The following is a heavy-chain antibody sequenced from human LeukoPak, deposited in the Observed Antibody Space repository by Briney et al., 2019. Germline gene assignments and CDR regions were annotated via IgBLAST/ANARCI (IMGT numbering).Heavy chain of an antibody. D-gene: IGHD6-13*01. J-gene: IGHJ5*02. CDR2: TYYRSKWYN. Sequence: SQTLSLTCAISGDSVSSNSAAWNWLRQSPSRGLEWLGRTYYRSKWYNDYAVSVKSRITINPDTSKNQFSLQLNSVTPEDTAVYYCARDMEVGIAAAGHNWFDPWGQGTLVTVSS. CDR3: ARDMEVGIAAAGHNWFDP. CDR1: GDSVSSNSAA. V-gene: IGHV6-1*01.